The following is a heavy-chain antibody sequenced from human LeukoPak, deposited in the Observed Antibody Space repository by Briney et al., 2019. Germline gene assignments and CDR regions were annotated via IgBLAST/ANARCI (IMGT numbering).Heavy chain of an antibody. CDR1: GYSISSGYY. V-gene: IGHV4-38-2*02. Sequence: SETLSLTCTVSGYSISSGYYWGWIRQPPGKGLEWVGSIYHSGRTYYNPSLKSRVTISLDTSKNQFSLKLSSVTAADTAVYYCARGFYGSGSYSPPYYYMDVWGKGTTVTISS. CDR2: IYHSGRT. J-gene: IGHJ6*03. D-gene: IGHD3-10*01. CDR3: ARGFYGSGSYSPPYYYMDV.